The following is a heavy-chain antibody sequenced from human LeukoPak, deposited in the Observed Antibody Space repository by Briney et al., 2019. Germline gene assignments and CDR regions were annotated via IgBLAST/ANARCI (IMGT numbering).Heavy chain of an antibody. D-gene: IGHD6-13*01. CDR1: GYPFDNYW. CDR3: ARHQGSNYGLDV. Sequence: GESLKISCRVSGYPFDNYWIGWVRQVSGKGLEWMGITYPGDSDTRYSPSFQGQVTISADKSISTAYLQWSSLEASDTAMYYCARHQGSNYGLDVWGQGTTVTVSS. CDR2: TYPGDSDT. V-gene: IGHV5-51*01. J-gene: IGHJ6*02.